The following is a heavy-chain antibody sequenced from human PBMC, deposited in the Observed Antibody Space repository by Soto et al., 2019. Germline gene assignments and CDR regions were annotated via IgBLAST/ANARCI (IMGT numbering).Heavy chain of an antibody. CDR3: ARRGECLFAAAFDY. Sequence: NPSETLSLTCTVSGGSISSSSYYWGWIRQPPGKGLEWIGSIYYSGSTYYNPSIKTRVTITIDTSKNQTALKLRTGTAADTAVYYCARRGECLFAAAFDYWGQGTLVTVSS. CDR1: GGSISSSSYY. V-gene: IGHV4-39*01. CDR2: IYYSGST. D-gene: IGHD3-3*01. J-gene: IGHJ4*02.